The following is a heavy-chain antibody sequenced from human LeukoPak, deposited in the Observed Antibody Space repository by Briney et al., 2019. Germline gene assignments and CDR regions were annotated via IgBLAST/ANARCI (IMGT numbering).Heavy chain of an antibody. Sequence: SGGSLRLSCAASGFTFSTYTMNWVRQAPGKGLEWVASIGSGGRHIHYADSVKGRFTISRDNAKNSLYLQMNSLRAEDTAVYYCARSGYTYGFDYWGQGALVTVSS. V-gene: IGHV3-21*01. D-gene: IGHD5-18*01. CDR3: ARSGYTYGFDY. J-gene: IGHJ4*02. CDR2: IGSGGRHI. CDR1: GFTFSTYT.